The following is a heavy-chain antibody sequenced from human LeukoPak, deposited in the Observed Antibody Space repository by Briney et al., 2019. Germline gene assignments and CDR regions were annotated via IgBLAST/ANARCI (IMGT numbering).Heavy chain of an antibody. J-gene: IGHJ4*02. D-gene: IGHD3-16*02. V-gene: IGHV3-7*01. CDR1: GFTFSSYW. CDR2: INHDGSEK. Sequence: GGSLRLSCAASGFTFSSYWMIWVRQPPGKGLEWVANINHDGSEKNYVDSVKGRFTFSRENAKNSMYMQMNSLRVEDTAVYYCATDRDGTDWGNYRFNYWGQGTLVTVSS. CDR3: ATDRDGTDWGNYRFNY.